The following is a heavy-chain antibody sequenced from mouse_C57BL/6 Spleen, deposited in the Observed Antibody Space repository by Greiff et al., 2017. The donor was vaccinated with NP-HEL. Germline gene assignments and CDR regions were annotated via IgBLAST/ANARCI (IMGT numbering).Heavy chain of an antibody. CDR3: ARQDLKRYFDV. J-gene: IGHJ1*03. CDR1: GFTFSSYG. CDR2: ISSGGSYT. V-gene: IGHV5-6*01. Sequence: EVMLVESGGDLVKPGGSLKLSCAASGFTFSSYGMSWVRQTPDKRLEWVATISSGGSYTYYPDSVKGRFTISRDNAKNTLYLQMSSLKSEDTAMYYCARQDLKRYFDVWGTGTTVTVSS.